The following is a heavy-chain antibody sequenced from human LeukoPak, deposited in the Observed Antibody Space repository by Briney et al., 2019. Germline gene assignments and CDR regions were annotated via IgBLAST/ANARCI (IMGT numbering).Heavy chain of an antibody. CDR2: IIPILGIA. CDR1: GGTFSSYA. J-gene: IGHJ4*02. V-gene: IGHV1-69*04. Sequence: SVKVSCKASGGTFSSYAISWVRQAPGQGLEWMGRIIPILGIANYAQKFLGRVTITADKSTSTAYMELSSLRSEDTAVYYCARVTGLRFFLDYWSQGTLVTVSS. CDR3: ARVTGLRFFLDY. D-gene: IGHD3-3*01.